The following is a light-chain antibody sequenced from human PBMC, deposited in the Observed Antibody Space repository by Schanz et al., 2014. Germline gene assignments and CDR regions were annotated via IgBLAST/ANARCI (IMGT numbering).Light chain of an antibody. Sequence: ETVLTQSPGTLSLSPGERATLSCRASQSIITRDLAWYQQKPGQAPNVLIYGASRRATGIPDRFSGSGSGTEFTLTISSLQSEDFAVYYCHQYINSPFTFGPGTKLDLK. J-gene: IGKJ3*01. V-gene: IGKV3-20*01. CDR1: QSIITRD. CDR3: HQYINSPFT. CDR2: GAS.